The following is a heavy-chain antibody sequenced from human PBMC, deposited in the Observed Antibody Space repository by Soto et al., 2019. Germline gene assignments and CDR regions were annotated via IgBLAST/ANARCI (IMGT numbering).Heavy chain of an antibody. CDR2: IYYSGST. Sequence: QLQLQESGPGLVKPSETLSLTCTVSGGSLSGSPYYWGWIRQPPGQGLEWIGNIYYSGSTYYNPSLKRRVTICVDTYKNHFSLRLSSVTAADTAVSCCARLWRGGYNWLVDYWGQGILVTVSS. D-gene: IGHD5-12*01. J-gene: IGHJ4*02. CDR3: ARLWRGGYNWLVDY. V-gene: IGHV4-39*02. CDR1: GGSLSGSPYY.